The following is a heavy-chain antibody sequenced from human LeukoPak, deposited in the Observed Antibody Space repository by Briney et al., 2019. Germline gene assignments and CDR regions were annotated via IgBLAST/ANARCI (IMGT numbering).Heavy chain of an antibody. CDR2: IYTSGST. Sequence: RSSETLSLTCTVSGGSISSYYWSWIRPPAGKGLEWIGRIYTSGSTNYNPSLKSRVTMSVDTSKNQFSLKLSSVTAADTAVYYCARAQYCSSTSCYGPFMDVWGKGTTVTVSS. D-gene: IGHD2-2*01. CDR3: ARAQYCSSTSCYGPFMDV. V-gene: IGHV4-4*07. J-gene: IGHJ6*03. CDR1: GGSISSYY.